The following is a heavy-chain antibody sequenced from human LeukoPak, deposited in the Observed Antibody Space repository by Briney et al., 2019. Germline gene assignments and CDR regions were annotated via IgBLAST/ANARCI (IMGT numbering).Heavy chain of an antibody. CDR3: ARGVGTYYGFWRAPPSGDYYYMDV. CDR1: GGSISSYY. V-gene: IGHV4-59*01. Sequence: SETLPLTCTVSGGSISSYYWSWIRQPPGKGLEWIGYIYYSGSTNYNPSLKSRVTISVDTSKNQFSLKLSSVTAADTAVYYCARGVGTYYGFWRAPPSGDYYYMDVWGKGTTVTVSS. J-gene: IGHJ6*03. D-gene: IGHD3-3*01. CDR2: IYYSGST.